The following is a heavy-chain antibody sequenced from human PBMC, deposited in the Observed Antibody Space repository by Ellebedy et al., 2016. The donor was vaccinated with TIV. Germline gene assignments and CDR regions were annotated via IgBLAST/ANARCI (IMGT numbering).Heavy chain of an antibody. CDR1: GGTFSSYA. Sequence: SVKVSXXASGGTFSSYAISWVRQAPGQGLEWMGGIIPIFGTANYAQKFQGRVTMTTDTSTSTAHMELRSLGSDDTAVYYCARGYSGSFFDYWGQGTLLTVSS. CDR2: IIPIFGTA. D-gene: IGHD1-26*01. V-gene: IGHV1-69*05. J-gene: IGHJ4*02. CDR3: ARGYSGSFFDY.